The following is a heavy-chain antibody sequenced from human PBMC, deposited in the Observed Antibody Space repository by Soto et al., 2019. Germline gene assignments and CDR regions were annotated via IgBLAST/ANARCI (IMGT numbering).Heavy chain of an antibody. CDR1: GGTFSSYT. J-gene: IGHJ4*02. V-gene: IGHV1-69*02. D-gene: IGHD2-15*01. Sequence: QVQLVQSGAEVKKPGSSVKVSCKASGGTFSSYTISWVRQAPGQGLKWMGRIIPILGIANYAQKFQGRVTITADKSTSTAYMELSSLRSEDTAVYYCQTVVVAATPFDYWGQGTLVTVSS. CDR3: QTVVVAATPFDY. CDR2: IIPILGIA.